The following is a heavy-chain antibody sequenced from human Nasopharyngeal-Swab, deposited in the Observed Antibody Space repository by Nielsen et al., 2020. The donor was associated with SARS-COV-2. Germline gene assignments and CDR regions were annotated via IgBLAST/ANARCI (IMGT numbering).Heavy chain of an antibody. D-gene: IGHD3-3*01. J-gene: IGHJ5*02. CDR3: ARDGGITIFGVVPPRRGWFDP. CDR2: IYYSGST. Sequence: SETLSLTCTLSGGSISSYYGSWIRQLPGKGLEWMGYIYYSGSTNYNPSLKSRVTISVDTSKNQFSLKLSSVTAADTAVYYCARDGGITIFGVVPPRRGWFDPWGQGTLVTVSS. V-gene: IGHV4-59*01. CDR1: GGSISSYY.